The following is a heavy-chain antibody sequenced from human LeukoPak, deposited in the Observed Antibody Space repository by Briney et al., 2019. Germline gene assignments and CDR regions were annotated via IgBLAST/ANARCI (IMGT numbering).Heavy chain of an antibody. CDR1: GGSISPYY. J-gene: IGHJ4*02. CDR3: ARSTGSTMFIDY. CDR2: IYYSGST. D-gene: IGHD3-10*02. Sequence: PSETLSLTCTVSGGSISPYYWSWIRQPPGKGLEWLGYIYYSGSTDYNPSLKSRVAISVDTSKNQFSLKLSSVTAADTAVDYCARSTGSTMFIDYWGQGTLVTVSS. V-gene: IGHV4-59*01.